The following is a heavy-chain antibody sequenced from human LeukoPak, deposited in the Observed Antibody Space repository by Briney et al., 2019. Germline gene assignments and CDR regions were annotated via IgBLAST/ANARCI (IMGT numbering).Heavy chain of an antibody. Sequence: PGGSLRLSCAASGFTFSSYAMSWVRQAPGKGLEWVSAISGSGGSTYYANSVKGRFTISRDNSKNTLYLQMNSLRAEDTAVYYCAKDIMTTVTTSADYWGQGTLVTVSS. CDR2: ISGSGGST. D-gene: IGHD4-17*01. J-gene: IGHJ4*02. CDR1: GFTFSSYA. V-gene: IGHV3-23*01. CDR3: AKDIMTTVTTSADY.